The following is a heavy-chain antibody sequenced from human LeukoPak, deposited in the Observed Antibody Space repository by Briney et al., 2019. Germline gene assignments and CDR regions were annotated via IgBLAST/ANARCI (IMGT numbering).Heavy chain of an antibody. V-gene: IGHV4-4*07. CDR3: VANGYYCLDV. CDR2: IYTSESP. Sequence: PSETLSLTCTVSGGSISSYYWSWIRQPAGKGLEWIGRIYTSESPTYNPSLKSRVTMSLDTSKNQFSLKLSSVTAADTAVYYCVANGYYCLDVWGKGTTVTVSS. CDR1: GGSISSYY. J-gene: IGHJ6*03. D-gene: IGHD2-8*01.